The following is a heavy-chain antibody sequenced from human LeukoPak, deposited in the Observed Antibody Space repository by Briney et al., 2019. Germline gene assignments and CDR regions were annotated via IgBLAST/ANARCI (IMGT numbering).Heavy chain of an antibody. V-gene: IGHV1-69*04. J-gene: IGHJ3*02. CDR2: IIPILGIA. CDR3: ARDEYSTPNDAFDI. Sequence: ASVKVSCKASGGTFSSYAISWVRQAPGQGLEWMGRIIPILGIANYAQKFQGRVTITADKSTSTAYMELSSLRSEDTAVYYCARDEYSTPNDAFDIWGQGTMVTVSS. D-gene: IGHD6-6*01. CDR1: GGTFSSYA.